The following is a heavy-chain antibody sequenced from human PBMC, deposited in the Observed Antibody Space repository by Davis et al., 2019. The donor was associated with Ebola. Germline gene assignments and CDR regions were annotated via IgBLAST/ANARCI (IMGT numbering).Heavy chain of an antibody. CDR2: IYSGSST. V-gene: IGHV3-NL1*01. CDR3: VGATQWLAYDY. D-gene: IGHD6-19*01. CDR1: GFNFRSYG. J-gene: IGHJ4*02. Sequence: PGGSLRLSCAASGFNFRSYGMHWVRQAPGKGLEWVAVIYSGSSTEYIDSVKGRFTISRDNSKNTLYLQMNSLSVEDTAAYYCVGATQWLAYDYWGQGTLVTVSS.